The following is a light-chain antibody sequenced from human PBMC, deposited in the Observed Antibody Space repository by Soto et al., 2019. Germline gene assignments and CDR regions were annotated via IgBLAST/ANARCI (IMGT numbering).Light chain of an antibody. Sequence: EIVLTQSPGTLSLSPGERATLSCRASQSVSSSFLAWYQQRPGQAPRLLIYGTSSRATGIPDRFSGGGSGTDFTLSISRLEPEDFAVYYCQQYGRTPPLTFGQGTKLEFK. CDR2: GTS. V-gene: IGKV3-20*01. CDR1: QSVSSSF. J-gene: IGKJ2*01. CDR3: QQYGRTPPLT.